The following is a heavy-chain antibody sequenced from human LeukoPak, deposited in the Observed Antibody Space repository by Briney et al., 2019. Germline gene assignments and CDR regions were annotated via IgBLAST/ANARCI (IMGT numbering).Heavy chain of an antibody. Sequence: GGSLRLXCAASGFTFSSYSMNWVRQAPGKGLEWVSSISSSSSYIYYADSVKGRFTISRDNAKNSLYLQMNSLRADDTAVYYCAKNYYDSSGLFDYWGQGTLVTVSS. J-gene: IGHJ4*02. CDR3: AKNYYDSSGLFDY. CDR2: ISSSSSYI. D-gene: IGHD3-22*01. CDR1: GFTFSSYS. V-gene: IGHV3-21*01.